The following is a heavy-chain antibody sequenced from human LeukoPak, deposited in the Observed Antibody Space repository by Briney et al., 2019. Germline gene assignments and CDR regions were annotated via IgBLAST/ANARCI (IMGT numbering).Heavy chain of an antibody. CDR1: GFTFSSYS. CDR3: EKDYSTITTFNTRLFDC. D-gene: IGHD2/OR15-2a*01. J-gene: IGHJ4*02. Sequence: PGGSLRLSCAASGFTFSSYSMNWVRQAPGKGLEWVSSISSSSSYIYYADSVKGRFTISRDNSKNTLYLQLNSLRAEDTAIYYCEKDYSTITTFNTRLFDCWGQGTLVTVSS. CDR2: ISSSSSYI. V-gene: IGHV3-21*04.